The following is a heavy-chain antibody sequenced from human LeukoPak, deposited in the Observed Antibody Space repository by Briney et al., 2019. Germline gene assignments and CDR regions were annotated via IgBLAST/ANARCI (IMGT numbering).Heavy chain of an antibody. V-gene: IGHV1-46*01. D-gene: IGHD1-1*01. CDR3: AREYTPSYYYYGMDV. CDR1: GYTFTSYY. CDR2: INPSGGST. J-gene: IGHJ6*02. Sequence: ASVKVSCKASGYTFTSYYMHWVRQAPGQGLEWMGIINPSGGSTSYAQKFQGRVTMTRDASTSTVYMELSSLRSEDTAVYYCAREYTPSYYYYGMDVWGQGTTVTVSS.